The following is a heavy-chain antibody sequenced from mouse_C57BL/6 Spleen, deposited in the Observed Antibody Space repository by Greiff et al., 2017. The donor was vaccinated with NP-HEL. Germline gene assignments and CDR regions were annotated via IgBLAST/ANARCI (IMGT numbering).Heavy chain of an antibody. CDR3: ARDGWDYYAMDY. J-gene: IGHJ4*01. D-gene: IGHD1-1*02. CDR1: GFTFSSYA. V-gene: IGHV5-4*01. CDR2: ISDGGSYT. Sequence: EVMLVESGGGLVKPGGSLKLSCAASGFTFSSYAMSWVRQTPEKRLEWVATISDGGSYTYYPDNVKGRFTISRDNAKNNLYLQMSHLKSEDTAMYYCARDGWDYYAMDYWGQGTSVTVSS.